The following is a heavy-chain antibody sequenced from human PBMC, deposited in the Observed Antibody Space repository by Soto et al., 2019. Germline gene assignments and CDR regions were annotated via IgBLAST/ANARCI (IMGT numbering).Heavy chain of an antibody. CDR2: ISYDGSNK. CDR3: AKGGKIAAAGLFDY. V-gene: IGHV3-30*18. Sequence: GGSLRLSCAASGFTFSSYGMHWVRQAPGKGLEWVAVISYDGSNKYYADSVKGRFTISRDNSKNTLYLQMNSLRAEDTAVYYCAKGGKIAAAGLFDYWGQGTLVTV. CDR1: GFTFSSYG. J-gene: IGHJ4*02. D-gene: IGHD6-13*01.